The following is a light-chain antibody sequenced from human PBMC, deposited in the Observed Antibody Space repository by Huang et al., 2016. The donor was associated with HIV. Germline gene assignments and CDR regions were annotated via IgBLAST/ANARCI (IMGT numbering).Light chain of an antibody. CDR3: HQYNDWPET. Sequence: DIVMTQSPATLSVSLGQRATLSCRASQSIISNLAWYQQKPGQAPRLLIYGASTRATGSPARFSVSGSWTYFTLTISSLQSEDFAVYYCHQYNDWPETFGQGTKGEIK. V-gene: IGKV3-15*01. J-gene: IGKJ1*01. CDR1: QSIISN. CDR2: GAS.